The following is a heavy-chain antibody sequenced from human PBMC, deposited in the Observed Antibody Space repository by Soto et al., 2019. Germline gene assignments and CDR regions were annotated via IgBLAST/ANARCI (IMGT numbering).Heavy chain of an antibody. D-gene: IGHD3-9*01. J-gene: IGHJ6*03. CDR2: IYPGDSDT. CDR1: GYSFTSYW. CDR3: ARLPTPSYFDWVTGMDV. V-gene: IGHV5-51*01. Sequence: GESLKISCKGSGYSFTSYWIGWVRQMPGKGLEWMGIIYPGDSDTRYSPSFQGQVTISADKSISTAYLQWSSLKASDTAMYYCARLPTPSYFDWVTGMDVWGKGTTVTVSS.